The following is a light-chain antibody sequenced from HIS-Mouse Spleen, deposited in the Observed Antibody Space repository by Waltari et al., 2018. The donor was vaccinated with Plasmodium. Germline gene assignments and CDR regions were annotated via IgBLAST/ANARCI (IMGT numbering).Light chain of an antibody. CDR2: GAS. J-gene: IGKJ3*01. Sequence: EIVMTQSPATLSVSPGERTTIPCRASQSVSSNLAWYQQKPCQAPRPLIYGASTRATGIPARFSGSGSGTEFTLTISSLQSEDFAVYYCQQYNNWSFTFGPGTKVDIK. CDR1: QSVSSN. CDR3: QQYNNWSFT. V-gene: IGKV3-15*01.